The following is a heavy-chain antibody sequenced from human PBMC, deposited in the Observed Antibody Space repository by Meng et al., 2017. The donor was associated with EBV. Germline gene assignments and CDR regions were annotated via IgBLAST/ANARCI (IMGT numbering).Heavy chain of an antibody. CDR3: ASESGRGFTPDY. V-gene: IGHV1-69*01. D-gene: IGHD3-10*01. CDR1: GGTFRSDA. CDR2: LIPMSDAP. Sequence: VQLVQAGGEVKRPGSSVKVSCKTSGGTFRSDAISWVRQAPGQGLEWMGGLIPMSDAPHYAQKFQGRVTITADESTSKHYMDLSGLRSEDTAVYYCASESGRGFTPDYWGQGTLVTASS. J-gene: IGHJ4*02.